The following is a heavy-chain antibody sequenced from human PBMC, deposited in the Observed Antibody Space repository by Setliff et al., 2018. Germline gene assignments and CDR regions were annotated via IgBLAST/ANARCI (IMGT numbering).Heavy chain of an antibody. CDR2: INTNTGNP. J-gene: IGHJ2*01. Sequence: ASVKVSCKASGYAFTGYYIHWVRQAPGQGLEWMGWINTNTGNPTYAQGFTGRFVFSLDTSVSTAYLQISSLKAEDTAVYYCARPYSSSARWYFDLWGRGTLVTVS. CDR1: GYAFTGYY. CDR3: ARPYSSSARWYFDL. V-gene: IGHV7-4-1*02. D-gene: IGHD6-6*01.